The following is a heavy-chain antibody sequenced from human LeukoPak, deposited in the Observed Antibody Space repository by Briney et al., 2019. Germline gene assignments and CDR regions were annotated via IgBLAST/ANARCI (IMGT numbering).Heavy chain of an antibody. D-gene: IGHD3-9*01. CDR3: ARADILTGYYPGDWFDP. Sequence: SETLSLTCAVYGGSFSGYYWSWIRQPPGKGLEWIGEINHSGSTNYNPSLKSRVTISVDTSKNQFSLKLSSVTAADTAVYYCARADILTGYYPGDWFDPWGQGTLVTASS. CDR2: INHSGST. V-gene: IGHV4-34*01. J-gene: IGHJ5*02. CDR1: GGSFSGYY.